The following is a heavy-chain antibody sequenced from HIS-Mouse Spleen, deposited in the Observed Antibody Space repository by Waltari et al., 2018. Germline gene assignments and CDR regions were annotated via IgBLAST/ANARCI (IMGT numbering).Heavy chain of an antibody. V-gene: IGHV4-39*07. Sequence: QLQLQESGPGLVKPSETLSLTCTVSGGSISSSSYYWGWIRQAPGKGLEWIGIIYYSGSTDYNPSLKSRVTISVDTSKNQFSLKLSSVTAADTAVYYCAREIPYSSSWYDWYFDLWGRGTLVTVSS. CDR2: IYYSGST. D-gene: IGHD6-13*01. CDR3: AREIPYSSSWYDWYFDL. J-gene: IGHJ2*01. CDR1: GGSISSSSYY.